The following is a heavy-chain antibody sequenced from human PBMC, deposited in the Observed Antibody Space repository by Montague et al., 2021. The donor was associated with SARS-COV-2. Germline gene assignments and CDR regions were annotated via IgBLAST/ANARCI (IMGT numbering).Heavy chain of an antibody. CDR1: GGSFSGYY. J-gene: IGHJ4*02. V-gene: IGHV4-34*01. CDR3: ARWDPQTLTLIGLRGKSASDY. D-gene: IGHD4-23*01. Sequence: SXTLSLTCAVYGGSFSGYYWTWIRQSPGKGLKWIAEINHSGTTDYNFNPSLRSRVTISVDTSKSQFSLKLSSVTAADTGVYYCARWDPQTLTLIGLRGKSASDYWGQGTLVTVSS. CDR2: INHSGTTDY.